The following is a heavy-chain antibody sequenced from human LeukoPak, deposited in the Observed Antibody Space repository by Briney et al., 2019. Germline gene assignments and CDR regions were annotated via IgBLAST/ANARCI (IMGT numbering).Heavy chain of an antibody. J-gene: IGHJ4*02. Sequence: KPSETLSLTCTVSGGSISSSSYYWGWIRQPPGKGLEWIGSIYYSGSTYYNPSLKSRVTISVDTSKNQFSLKLSPVTAADTAVYYCASSIAVAGFGFDYWGQGTLVTVSS. CDR1: GGSISSSSYY. V-gene: IGHV4-39*01. CDR2: IYYSGST. D-gene: IGHD6-19*01. CDR3: ASSIAVAGFGFDY.